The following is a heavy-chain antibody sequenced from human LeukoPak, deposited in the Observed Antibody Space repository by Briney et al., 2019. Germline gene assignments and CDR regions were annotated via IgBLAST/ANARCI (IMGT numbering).Heavy chain of an antibody. CDR2: ISGSGGST. V-gene: IGHV3-23*01. CDR3: AKGGYCGGDCLEYFQH. Sequence: PSETLSLTCTVSGYSISSGYYWGWIRQPPGKGLEWVSAISGSGGSTYYADSVKGRFTISRDNSKNTLYLQMNSLRAEDTAVYYCAKGGYCGGDCLEYFQHWGQGTLVTVSS. J-gene: IGHJ1*01. D-gene: IGHD2-21*01. CDR1: GYSISSGYY.